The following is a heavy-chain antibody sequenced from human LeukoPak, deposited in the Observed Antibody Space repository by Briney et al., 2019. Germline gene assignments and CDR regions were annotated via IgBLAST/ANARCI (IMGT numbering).Heavy chain of an antibody. J-gene: IGHJ1*01. Sequence: GGSLRLSCVASGFTFTDYAMSWVRQAPGKGPEWVSGISGSGGSTFYADSVKGRFTISRDNSKNTLYLQMTSLRAEDTAVYYCAKREVQKYLQHWGQGTLVTVSS. CDR2: ISGSGGST. CDR3: AKREVQKYLQH. D-gene: IGHD1-1*01. V-gene: IGHV3-23*01. CDR1: GFTFTDYA.